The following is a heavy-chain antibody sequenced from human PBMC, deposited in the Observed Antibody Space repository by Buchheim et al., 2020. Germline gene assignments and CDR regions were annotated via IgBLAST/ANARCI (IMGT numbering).Heavy chain of an antibody. CDR2: ISGSGGST. V-gene: IGHV3-23*01. D-gene: IGHD1-26*01. Sequence: EVQLLESGGGLVQPGGSLRLSCAASGFTFSSYAMSWVRQAPGKGLEWVSAISGSGGSTYYADSVKGRFTISRDNSKNTLYLQMNSLRAEDTAVYYCAKERDSGSFVGFNYYYYYGMDVWGQGTT. CDR3: AKERDSGSFVGFNYYYYYGMDV. CDR1: GFTFSSYA. J-gene: IGHJ6*02.